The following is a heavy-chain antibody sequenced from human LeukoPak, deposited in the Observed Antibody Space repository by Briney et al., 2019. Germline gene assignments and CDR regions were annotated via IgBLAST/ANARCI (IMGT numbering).Heavy chain of an antibody. D-gene: IGHD5-24*01. J-gene: IGHJ4*02. V-gene: IGHV4-34*01. Sequence: PSETLSLTCAVYGGSFSGYYWGWIRQPPGKGLEWIGEINHSGSTNYNPSLKSRVTISVDTSKNQFSLKLSSVTAADTAVYYCARARGGYNSRGYFDYWGQGTLVTVSS. CDR2: INHSGST. CDR1: GGSFSGYY. CDR3: ARARGGYNSRGYFDY.